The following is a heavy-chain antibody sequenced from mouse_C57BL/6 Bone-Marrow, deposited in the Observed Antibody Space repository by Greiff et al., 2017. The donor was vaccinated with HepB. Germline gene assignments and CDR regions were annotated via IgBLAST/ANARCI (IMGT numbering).Heavy chain of an antibody. CDR2: IYPRSGNT. CDR1: GYTFPSYG. V-gene: IGHV1-81*01. D-gene: IGHD2-5*01. CDR3: AREYSNYLWYFDV. J-gene: IGHJ1*03. Sequence: QVHVKQSGAELARPGASVKLSCKASGYTFPSYGISWVKQRTGQGLEWIGEIYPRSGNTYYNEKFKGKATLTADKSSSTAYMELRSLTSEDSAVYFCAREYSNYLWYFDVWGTGTTVTVSS.